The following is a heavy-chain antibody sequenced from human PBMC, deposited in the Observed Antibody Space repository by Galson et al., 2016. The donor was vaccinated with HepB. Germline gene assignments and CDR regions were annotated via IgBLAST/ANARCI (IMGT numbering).Heavy chain of an antibody. CDR2: IDSGSVAT. CDR3: AGVRGGQGYWSFDL. D-gene: IGHD3-3*01. J-gene: IGHJ2*01. Sequence: SLRLSCAASGFVFSAFGMSWVRQSPGMGLEWVSTIDSGSVATYDADSVKGRISISRDNSKSTLYLQVNNLRVVDTAIYYCAGVRGGQGYWSFDLWGRGIVVAVSS. V-gene: IGHV3-23*01. CDR1: GFVFSAFG.